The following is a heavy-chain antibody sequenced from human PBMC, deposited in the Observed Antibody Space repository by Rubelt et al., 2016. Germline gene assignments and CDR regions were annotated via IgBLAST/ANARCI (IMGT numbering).Heavy chain of an antibody. CDR1: GFTFRSYA. Sequence: LESGGGLVQPGGSLRLSCAASGFTFRSYAMSWVRQAPGQGLEWVSAISGSGGSTYYEGSVKGRFTMSRDNSKNTVYLQMNSLRAEDTAVYYCARGGGHFDYWGQGTLVTVSS. CDR2: ISGSGGST. CDR3: ARGGGHFDY. V-gene: IGHV3-23*01. J-gene: IGHJ4*02.